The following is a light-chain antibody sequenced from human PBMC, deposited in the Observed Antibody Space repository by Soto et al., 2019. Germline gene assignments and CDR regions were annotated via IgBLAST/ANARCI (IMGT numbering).Light chain of an antibody. CDR1: NIGSKN. CDR2: RDS. Sequence: SYELTQPLSVSVXXXXTXXXXXXXXNIGSKNVHWYQQKPGQAPVLVIYRDSNRPSGIPERFSGSNSGNTATLTISRAQAGDEADYYCQVWDSSTARVFGGGTKLTVL. CDR3: QVWDSSTARV. V-gene: IGLV3-9*01. J-gene: IGLJ3*02.